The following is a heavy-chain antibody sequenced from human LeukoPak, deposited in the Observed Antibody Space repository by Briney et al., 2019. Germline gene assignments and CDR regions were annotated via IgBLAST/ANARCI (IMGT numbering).Heavy chain of an antibody. CDR1: GGSITSNSYS. D-gene: IGHD5-18*01. CDR3: ARLRGGVQLWGD. J-gene: IGHJ4*02. CDR2: LSHAGTN. Sequence: SSETLSLTCTVSGGSITSNSYSWGWIRQPPGKGLQWIVTLSHAGTNYYNPSLKSRVTMPVDRSKNQFSLTLTSVTATDTAVYYCARLRGGVQLWGDWGQGTLVTVSS. V-gene: IGHV4-39*01.